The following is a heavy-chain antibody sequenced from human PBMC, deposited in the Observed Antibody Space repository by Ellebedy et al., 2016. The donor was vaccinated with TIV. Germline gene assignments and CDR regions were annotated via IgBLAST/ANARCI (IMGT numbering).Heavy chain of an antibody. D-gene: IGHD4-23*01. V-gene: IGHV3-23*01. Sequence: PGGSLRLSCAASGLTISSHAMSWVRQAPGKGLEWVSSITESGGNTYYADSVKGRFTIPRYNSKDTLYLQMNSLRAEDTAIYFCARDPVGVGPAFDVWGQGTMVTVSS. J-gene: IGHJ3*01. CDR2: ITESGGNT. CDR3: ARDPVGVGPAFDV. CDR1: GLTISSHA.